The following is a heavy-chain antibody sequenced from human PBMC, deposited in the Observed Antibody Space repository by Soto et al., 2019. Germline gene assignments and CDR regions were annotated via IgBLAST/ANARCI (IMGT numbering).Heavy chain of an antibody. Sequence: SETLSLTCTVSGGSISSGDYYWSWIRQPPGKGLEWIGYIYYSGSTYYNPSLKSQVTISVDTSKNQFSLKLSSVTAADTAVYYRARGLHSEYGGGSIGAPYDYVWGSYRSRYFDYWGQGTLVTVSS. CDR3: ARGLHSEYGGGSIGAPYDYVWGSYRSRYFDY. D-gene: IGHD3-16*02. CDR1: GGSISSGDYY. J-gene: IGHJ4*02. CDR2: IYYSGST. V-gene: IGHV4-30-4*01.